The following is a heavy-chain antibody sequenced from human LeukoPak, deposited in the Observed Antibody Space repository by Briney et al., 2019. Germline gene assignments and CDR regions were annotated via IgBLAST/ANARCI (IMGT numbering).Heavy chain of an antibody. D-gene: IGHD3-22*01. V-gene: IGHV4-61*02. CDR2: IYSPGTN. Sequence: SETLSLTCTVSAGSISSGDYYWSWIRQPAGKGLEWIGRIYSPGTNYNYNPSLKSRVTISIDTSKNQFSLKLTSVTGADTAVYYCARGIGTSYDSSRDAFDMWGQGTMVTVSS. CDR3: ARGIGTSYDSSRDAFDM. J-gene: IGHJ3*02. CDR1: AGSISSGDYY.